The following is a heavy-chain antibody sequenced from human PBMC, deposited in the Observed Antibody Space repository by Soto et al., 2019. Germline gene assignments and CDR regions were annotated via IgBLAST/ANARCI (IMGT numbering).Heavy chain of an antibody. V-gene: IGHV1-18*01. CDR2: ISGYNGNT. CDR1: GYTFTNYA. CDR3: AAVVPGSYDRSGPGGDLDS. Sequence: ASVRVPCKASGYTFTNYALNGARQAPGQGLEWMGRISGYNGNTNYAQKLQGRITMPTDTSTSKDSMELRSLRSDETAVYYGAAVVPGSYDRSGPGGDLDSWGQGPLVTDSS. J-gene: IGHJ4*02. D-gene: IGHD3-22*01.